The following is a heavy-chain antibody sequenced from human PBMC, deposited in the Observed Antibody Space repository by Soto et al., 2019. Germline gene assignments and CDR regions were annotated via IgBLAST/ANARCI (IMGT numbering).Heavy chain of an antibody. Sequence: QVQLVQSGADVKKPGDSVRVSCKASAYTFTGYYIHWVRQAPGQGPEWMGWMKPNNSDTRYAPQFEGRVTMTRDTSINTAYMDLTRLTSDDTAIYYCARDGPGAGNDDFDYWGQGTLVTVSS. CDR1: AYTFTGYY. J-gene: IGHJ4*02. CDR3: ARDGPGAGNDDFDY. CDR2: MKPNNSDT. V-gene: IGHV1-2*02. D-gene: IGHD6-13*01.